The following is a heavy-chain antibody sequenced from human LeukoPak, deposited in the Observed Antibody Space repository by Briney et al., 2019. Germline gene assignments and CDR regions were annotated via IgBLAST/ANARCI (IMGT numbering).Heavy chain of an antibody. J-gene: IGHJ4*02. CDR3: ARHGYSGYDFRY. Sequence: SETLSLTCAVYGGSFSGYSWSWIRQPPGKGLEWIGEINHSGSTNYNPSLKSRVTISVDTSKNQFSLRLSSATAADTAVYYCARHGYSGYDFRYWGQGTLVTVSS. CDR2: INHSGST. V-gene: IGHV4-34*01. D-gene: IGHD5-12*01. CDR1: GGSFSGYS.